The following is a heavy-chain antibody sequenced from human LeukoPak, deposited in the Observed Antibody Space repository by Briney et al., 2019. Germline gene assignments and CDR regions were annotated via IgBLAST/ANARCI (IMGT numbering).Heavy chain of an antibody. CDR3: ARGMSTVYYYFDY. Sequence: GGSLRLSCAASGLTFSSYWMSWVRQAPGKGLEWVANIKQDGSEKYYVDSVKGRFTISRDNAKNSLYLQMNSLRAEDTAVYYCARGMSTVYYYFDYWGQGTLVTVSS. CDR1: GLTFSSYW. V-gene: IGHV3-7*01. CDR2: IKQDGSEK. D-gene: IGHD3-10*01. J-gene: IGHJ4*02.